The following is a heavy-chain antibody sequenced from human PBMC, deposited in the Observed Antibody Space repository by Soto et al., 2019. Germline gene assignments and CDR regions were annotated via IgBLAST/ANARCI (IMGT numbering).Heavy chain of an antibody. CDR3: ERSLPTTVTWGLDY. CDR1: EFTFGGYV. J-gene: IGHJ4*02. CDR2: ISGNEGST. V-gene: IGHV3-64*02. D-gene: IGHD4-17*01. Sequence: GGSLRLSCAASEFTFGGYVMHWVRQAPGKGLEYVSGISGNEGSTYYADSVKSRVTISRDNSKNTLYLQMGSLRAEDMAVHSRERSLPTTVTWGLDYWGQGTLVTVSS.